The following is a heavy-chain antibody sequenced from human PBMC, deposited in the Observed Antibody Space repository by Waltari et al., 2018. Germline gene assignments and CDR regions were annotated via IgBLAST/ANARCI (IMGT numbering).Heavy chain of an antibody. D-gene: IGHD5-12*01. CDR2: INRGGST. V-gene: IGHV4-34*01. CDR1: GGSFSDYY. CDR3: VRGRRYSRPYFDL. Sequence: QVQLQQWGAGLLKPSETLSLTCAVYGGSFSDYYWTWIRQPPGKGLEWLGEINRGGSTNYNASLKGRVTISVDSSKTQFSLRLTSVAAADTALYFCVRGRRYSRPYFDLWGQGALVTVSS. J-gene: IGHJ4*02.